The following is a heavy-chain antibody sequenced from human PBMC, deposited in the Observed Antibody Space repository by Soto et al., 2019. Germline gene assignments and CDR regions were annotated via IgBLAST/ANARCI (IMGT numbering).Heavy chain of an antibody. CDR2: ISDSGGST. J-gene: IGHJ6*02. CDR3: ARGTTVTKYYYYYYGMDV. V-gene: IGHV3-23*01. CDR1: GFTFSSYA. Sequence: EVQLLESGGGLVQPGGSLRLSCAASGFTFSSYAMSWVRQAPGKGLEWVSAISDSGGSTYYADSVKGRFTISRDNSKNTLYLQMNSLRAEDTAVYYCARGTTVTKYYYYYYGMDVWGQGTTVTVSS. D-gene: IGHD4-17*01.